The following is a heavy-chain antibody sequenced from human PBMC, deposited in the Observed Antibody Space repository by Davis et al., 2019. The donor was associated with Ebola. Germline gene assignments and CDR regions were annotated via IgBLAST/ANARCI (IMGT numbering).Heavy chain of an antibody. CDR1: GFTFSTYW. CDR2: INQNGSEK. V-gene: IGHV3-7*03. D-gene: IGHD3-9*01. Sequence: PGGSLRLSCAASGFTFSTYWMNWVRQAPGKGLEWVANINQNGSEKYYVDAVKGRFTISRDNAKNSLYLQMNSLIAEDTAVYYFAREIEYYEILTGYFPYWGQGTLVTVSS. J-gene: IGHJ4*02. CDR3: AREIEYYEILTGYFPY.